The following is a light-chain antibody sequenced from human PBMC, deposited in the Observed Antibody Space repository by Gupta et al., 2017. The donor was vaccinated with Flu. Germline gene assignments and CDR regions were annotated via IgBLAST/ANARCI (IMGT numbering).Light chain of an antibody. CDR3: QSYDSSLSGWV. J-gene: IGLJ3*02. CDR1: CSNFGAGYD. Sequence: QSVLTQPPSVSGAPGPRVTISCPGRCSNFGAGYDVPWYQQLPGTAPKLLIYGNSNRPSGVPDRFSGSKSGTSASLAITGLQAEDEADYYCQSYDSSLSGWVFGGGTKLTVL. V-gene: IGLV1-40*01. CDR2: GNS.